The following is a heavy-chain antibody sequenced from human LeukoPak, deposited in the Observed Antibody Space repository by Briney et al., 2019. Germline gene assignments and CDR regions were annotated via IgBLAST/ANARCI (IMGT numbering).Heavy chain of an antibody. J-gene: IGHJ4*02. CDR3: ARDGGWLQYIDY. D-gene: IGHD5-24*01. CDR2: ISSSNSFI. CDR1: GFGFTTYS. Sequence: TGGSLRLSCAASGFGFTTYSMNWVRQAPGKGLELVSPISSSNSFIYYADSVKGRFTISRDNAKNSLYLQMNSLRAEDTAVYYCARDGGWLQYIDYWGQGTLVTVSS. V-gene: IGHV3-21*01.